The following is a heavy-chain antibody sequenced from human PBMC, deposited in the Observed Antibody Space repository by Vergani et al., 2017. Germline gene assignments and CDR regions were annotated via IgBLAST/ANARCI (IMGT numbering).Heavy chain of an antibody. CDR1: GFTFSSYW. CDR2: IKQDGSEK. D-gene: IGHD3-10*01. V-gene: IGHV3-7*01. Sequence: EVQLVESGGGLVQPGGSLRLSCAASGFTFSSYWMSWVRQAPGKGLEWVANIKQDGSEKYYVDSVKGRFTISRDNAKNSLYLQMNSLRAEDMAVYYCARDSPVRGYYYYYGMDVWGQGTTVTVSS. CDR3: ARDSPVRGYYYYYGMDV. J-gene: IGHJ6*02.